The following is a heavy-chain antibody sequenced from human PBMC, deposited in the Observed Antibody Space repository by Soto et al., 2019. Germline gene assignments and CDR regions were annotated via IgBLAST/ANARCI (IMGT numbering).Heavy chain of an antibody. CDR1: GFTFNNFD. V-gene: IGHV3-23*01. J-gene: IGHJ4*02. CDR2: ISNTGDRT. D-gene: IGHD6-19*01. Sequence: PGGSLRLSCAASGFTFNNFDMGWVRQAPGKGLEWVSGISNTGDRTYYADPVKGRFTISRDNSKNTLYLQMNSLRAEDTAVYFCAKDAPRRSGWFHFDYWGQGSLVTVSS. CDR3: AKDAPRRSGWFHFDY.